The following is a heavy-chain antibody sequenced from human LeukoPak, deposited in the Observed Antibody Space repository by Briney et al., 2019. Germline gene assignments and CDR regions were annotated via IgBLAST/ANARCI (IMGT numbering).Heavy chain of an antibody. V-gene: IGHV3-7*01. CDR1: GFTFSSYW. Sequence: QTGGSLRLSCAASGFTFSSYWMSWVRQAPGKGREWVANIKQDGSEKYYVDSVKGRFTISRDNAKNSLYLQMNSLRAEDTAVYYCAKDLEGDYGGNPGAFDIWGQGTMVTVSS. CDR3: AKDLEGDYGGNPGAFDI. J-gene: IGHJ3*02. D-gene: IGHD4-23*01. CDR2: IKQDGSEK.